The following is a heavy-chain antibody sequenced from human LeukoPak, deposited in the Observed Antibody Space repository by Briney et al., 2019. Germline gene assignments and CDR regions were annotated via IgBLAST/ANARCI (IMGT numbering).Heavy chain of an antibody. J-gene: IGHJ4*02. D-gene: IGHD1-26*01. CDR1: GGSISSSSYY. V-gene: IGHV4-39*07. Sequence: SETLSLTCTVSGGSISSSSYYWGWIRQPPGKGLEWIRSIYYSGSTYYNPSLKSRVTISVDTSKNQFSLKLSSVTAADTAVYYCASLSGSYIRSGYWGQGTLVTVSS. CDR3: ASLSGSYIRSGY. CDR2: IYYSGST.